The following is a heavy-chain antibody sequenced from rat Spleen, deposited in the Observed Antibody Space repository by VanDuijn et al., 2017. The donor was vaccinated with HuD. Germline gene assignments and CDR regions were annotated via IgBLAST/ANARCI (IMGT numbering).Heavy chain of an antibody. Sequence: EVQLVESGGGLVQPGRSLKLSCAASGFTYSNYVMAWVRQAPKKGLEWVASISYEGSSTYYGDSVKGRFTISRDNAKSTLYLQMNSLRSEDTATYYCARRGYNNQWYFDFWGPGTMVTVSS. CDR2: ISYEGSST. CDR1: GFTYSNYV. V-gene: IGHV5-22*01. D-gene: IGHD1-10*01. J-gene: IGHJ1*01. CDR3: ARRGYNNQWYFDF.